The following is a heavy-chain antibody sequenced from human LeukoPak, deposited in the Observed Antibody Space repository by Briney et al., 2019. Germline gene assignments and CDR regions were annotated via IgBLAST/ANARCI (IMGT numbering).Heavy chain of an antibody. CDR3: AGSVRYSSGCLDY. CDR2: ISYDGSNK. D-gene: IGHD6-19*01. CDR1: GFTFSSYG. J-gene: IGHJ4*02. Sequence: GRSLRLSCAASGFTFSSYGMHWVRQAPGKGLEWVAVISYDGSNKYYADSVKGRFTISRDNSKNTLYLQMNSLRAEGTAVYYCAGSVRYSSGCLDYWGQGTLVTVSS. V-gene: IGHV3-30*03.